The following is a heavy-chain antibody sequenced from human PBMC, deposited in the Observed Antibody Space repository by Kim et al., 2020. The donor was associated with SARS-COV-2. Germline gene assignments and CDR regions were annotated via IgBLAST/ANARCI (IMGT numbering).Heavy chain of an antibody. D-gene: IGHD3-22*01. V-gene: IGHV3-74*01. CDR1: GFTFSSYW. CDR2: INSDGSST. J-gene: IGHJ4*02. Sequence: GGSLRLSCAASGFTFSSYWMHWVRQAPGKGLVWVSRINSDGSSTSYADSVKGRFTISRDNAKNTLYLQMNSLRAEDTAVYYCARETYYYDSSGYYWSVRYFDYWGQGTLVTVSS. CDR3: ARETYYYDSSGYYWSVRYFDY.